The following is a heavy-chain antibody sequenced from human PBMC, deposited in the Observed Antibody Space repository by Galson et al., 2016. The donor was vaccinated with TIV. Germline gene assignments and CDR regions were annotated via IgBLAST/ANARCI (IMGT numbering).Heavy chain of an antibody. Sequence: SLRLSCAASGFTFASYGMHWVRQAPGKGLEWLTLMWYDGSDKYYADSVKGRFTISRDNSKNTLYLQMTSLRAEDTAMYYCGRAFYNNGWFIEYWGQGTLVTVSS. CDR2: MWYDGSDK. J-gene: IGHJ4*02. CDR3: GRAFYNNGWFIEY. D-gene: IGHD6-19*01. V-gene: IGHV3-33*01. CDR1: GFTFASYG.